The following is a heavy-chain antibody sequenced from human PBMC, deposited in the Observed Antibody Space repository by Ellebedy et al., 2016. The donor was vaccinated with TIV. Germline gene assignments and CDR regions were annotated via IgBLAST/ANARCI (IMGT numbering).Heavy chain of an antibody. J-gene: IGHJ4*02. CDR3: ARDAADSGGKLDY. Sequence: GESLKISCAASGFTVSSNYMNWVRQAPGKGLEWVSVIYSDADGGVTYYADSVKGRFTISRDNSKNTLYLQMNNLRAEDTAVYYCARDAADSGGKLDYWGQGALVTVSS. D-gene: IGHD4-23*01. CDR2: IYSDADGGVT. CDR1: GFTVSSNY. V-gene: IGHV3-53*01.